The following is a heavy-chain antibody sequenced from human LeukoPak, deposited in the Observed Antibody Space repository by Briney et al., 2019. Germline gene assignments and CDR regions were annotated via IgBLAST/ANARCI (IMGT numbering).Heavy chain of an antibody. CDR2: IYYSGST. V-gene: IGHV4-59*01. CDR3: ARVMGLDYFDI. Sequence: PSETLSLTCTVSGGSISSYYWSWIRQPPGKGLEWIGYIYYSGSTNYNPSLKSRVTISVDTSKNQFSLKLSSVTAADTAVYYCARVMGLDYFDIWGQGTMVTVSS. D-gene: IGHD2-8*01. CDR1: GGSISSYY. J-gene: IGHJ3*02.